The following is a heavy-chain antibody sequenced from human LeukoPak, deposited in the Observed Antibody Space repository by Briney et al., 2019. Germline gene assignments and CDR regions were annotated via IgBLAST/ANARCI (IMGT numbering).Heavy chain of an antibody. V-gene: IGHV1-69*04. CDR1: GGTFSSYA. D-gene: IGHD5-24*01. CDR3: ARGSGRDGYNFFDY. Sequence: SVKVSCEASGGTFSSYAISWVRQAPGQGLEWMGRIIPILGIANYAQKFQGRVTITADKSTSTAYMELSSLRSEDTAVYYCARGSGRDGYNFFDYWGRGTLVTVSS. J-gene: IGHJ4*02. CDR2: IIPILGIA.